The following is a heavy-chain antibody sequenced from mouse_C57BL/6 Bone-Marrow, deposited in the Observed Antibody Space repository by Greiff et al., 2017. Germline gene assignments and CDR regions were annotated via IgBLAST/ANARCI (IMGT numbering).Heavy chain of an antibody. J-gene: IGHJ1*03. CDR1: GYTFTSYW. CDR2: IYPGSGST. D-gene: IGHD2-5*01. V-gene: IGHV1-55*01. CDR3: ARPYYSNYWYFDV. Sequence: VQLQQPGAELVKPGASLKLSCKASGYTFTSYWITWVKQRPGQGLVWIGDIYPGSGSTNYNEKFKSKATLTVDTSSSTAYMQLSSLTSEDSAVYYCARPYYSNYWYFDVWGTGTTVTVSS.